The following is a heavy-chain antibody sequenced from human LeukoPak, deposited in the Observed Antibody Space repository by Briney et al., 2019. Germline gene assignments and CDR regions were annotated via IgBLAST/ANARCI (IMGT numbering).Heavy chain of an antibody. V-gene: IGHV1-8*02. CDR1: GYTFTGYY. J-gene: IGHJ4*02. CDR2: MNPNSGNT. Sequence: ASVKVSCKASGYTFTGYYMHWLRQAPGQGLEWMGWMNPNSGNTGYAQKFQGRVTMTRNTSISTAYMELSSLRSEDTAVYYCARATTYDYVWGTYRYIDYWGQGTLVTVSS. D-gene: IGHD3-16*02. CDR3: ARATTYDYVWGTYRYIDY.